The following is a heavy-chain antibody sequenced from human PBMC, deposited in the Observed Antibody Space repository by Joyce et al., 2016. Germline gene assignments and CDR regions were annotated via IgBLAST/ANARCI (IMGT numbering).Heavy chain of an antibody. CDR1: GGSIGSRNYY. D-gene: IGHD6-25*01. J-gene: IGHJ4*02. V-gene: IGHV4-39*01. Sequence: LQLQESGPGLVKPSETLSLTCTVSGGSIGSRNYYWGWIRQPPGKGLEWIGSIYCSGGTYYNPSLKSRLTRSMDTSKNQLSLKLSSVTAADTAVYYCARVDNSDNRCDYWGQGTLVTVSS. CDR3: ARVDNSDNRCDY. CDR2: IYCSGGT.